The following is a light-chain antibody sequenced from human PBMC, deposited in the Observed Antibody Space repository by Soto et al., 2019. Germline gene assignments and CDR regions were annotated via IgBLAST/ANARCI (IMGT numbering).Light chain of an antibody. Sequence: QSALTQPASVSGSPGQSITISCTGTSSDVGAYYYVSWYQQHPVKAPKLMIYEVSNRPSGVSYRFSGSKSGNTASLSISGLQAEDEADYYCMSYTTISTYVFGTGTKLTVL. J-gene: IGLJ1*01. V-gene: IGLV2-14*01. CDR3: MSYTTISTYV. CDR2: EVS. CDR1: SSDVGAYYY.